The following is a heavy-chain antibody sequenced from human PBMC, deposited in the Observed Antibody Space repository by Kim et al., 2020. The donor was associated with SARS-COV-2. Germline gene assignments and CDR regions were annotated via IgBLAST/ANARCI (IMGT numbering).Heavy chain of an antibody. CDR1: GFMFSSYA. Sequence: GGSLRLSCAASGFMFSSYAMSWVRQAPGRGLEWVSSIRHTGATTFYADSVKGRFIISRDNSKNMLYLQMNSLRAEDTALYYCTKEGGSYDYEFFYPWGQG. CDR2: IRHTGATT. J-gene: IGHJ5*02. D-gene: IGHD3-16*01. V-gene: IGHV3-23*01. CDR3: TKEGGSYDYEFFYP.